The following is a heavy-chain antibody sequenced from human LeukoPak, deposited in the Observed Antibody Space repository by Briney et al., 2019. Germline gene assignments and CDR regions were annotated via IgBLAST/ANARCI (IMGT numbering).Heavy chain of an antibody. D-gene: IGHD3-22*01. Sequence: GGSLRLSCAASGFTFSSYEMNWVRQAPGKGLEWVSYISSSGSTIYYADSVKGRFTISRDHAKNSLYLQMNSLRAEDTAVYYCASRDSSGYYWGVDYWGQGTLVTVSS. V-gene: IGHV3-48*03. J-gene: IGHJ4*02. CDR2: ISSSGSTI. CDR1: GFTFSSYE. CDR3: ASRDSSGYYWGVDY.